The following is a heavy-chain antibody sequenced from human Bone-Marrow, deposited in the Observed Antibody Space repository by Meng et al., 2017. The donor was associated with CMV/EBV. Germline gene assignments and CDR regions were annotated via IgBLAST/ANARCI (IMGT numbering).Heavy chain of an antibody. CDR3: ARGWGSTSCYSF. CDR1: GGSISSNNYY. V-gene: IGHV4-39*07. J-gene: IGHJ4*02. Sequence: GSLRLSCTVSGGSISSNNYYWGWIRQPPGRGLEWIGSVYFNANTYYSPSLKSRVTLSVYTSKNQLSLKMSSVTAADTAVYYCARGWGSTSCYSFWGQGTVVTVSS. D-gene: IGHD2-2*01. CDR2: VYFNANT.